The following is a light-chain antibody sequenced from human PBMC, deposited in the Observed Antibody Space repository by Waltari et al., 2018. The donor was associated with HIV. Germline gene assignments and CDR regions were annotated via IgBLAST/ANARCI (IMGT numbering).Light chain of an antibody. J-gene: IGKJ5*01. V-gene: IGKV1-5*03. CDR3: QQYNTDPS. CDR1: QSVGSW. Sequence: DIHMTQFPSTLSAFLGDRVTITCRARQSVGSWLAWYQHKTGKAPKLLIHKASVLESGVSSRFSGSGSETEFTLIIDSLEPDDFATYYCQQYNTDPSFGQGTRLEMK. CDR2: KAS.